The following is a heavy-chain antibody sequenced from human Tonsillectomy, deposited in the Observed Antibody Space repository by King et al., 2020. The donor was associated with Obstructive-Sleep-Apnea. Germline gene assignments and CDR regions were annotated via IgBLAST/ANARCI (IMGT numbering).Heavy chain of an antibody. CDR3: AGGGWYDWRDRNWFDP. J-gene: IGHJ5*02. CDR1: GFTFSSYN. CDR2: ISSSSDTI. V-gene: IGHV3-48*04. Sequence: VQLVESGGGLVQPGGSLRLSCAASGFTFSSYNMNWVRQAPGKGLEWVAYISSSSDTIYYADSVKGRFTISRDNAKNSLYLQMSNLRAEDTGVYYCAGGGWYDWRDRNWFDPWGQGTLVTVSS. D-gene: IGHD1-1*01.